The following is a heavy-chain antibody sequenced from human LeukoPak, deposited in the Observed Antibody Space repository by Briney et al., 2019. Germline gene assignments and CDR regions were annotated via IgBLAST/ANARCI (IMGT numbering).Heavy chain of an antibody. CDR1: GGTFSSYA. Sequence: SVKVSCKASGGTFSSYAISWVRQAPGQGLEWMGGIIPIFGTANYAQKFQGRVTITADESTSTAYMELSSLRSEDTAVYYCASPQAACSGGSCYSRSMDVWGQGTAVTVSS. J-gene: IGHJ6*02. CDR3: ASPQAACSGGSCYSRSMDV. V-gene: IGHV1-69*13. D-gene: IGHD2-15*01. CDR2: IIPIFGTA.